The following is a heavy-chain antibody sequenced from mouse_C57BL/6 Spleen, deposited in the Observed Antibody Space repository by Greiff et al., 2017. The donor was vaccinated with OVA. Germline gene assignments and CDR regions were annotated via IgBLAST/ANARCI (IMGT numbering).Heavy chain of an antibody. D-gene: IGHD1-1*01. J-gene: IGHJ4*01. CDR2: IYPRSGNT. CDR3: ARGGGTVVATRAMDY. CDR1: GYTFTSYG. V-gene: IGHV1-81*01. Sequence: QVQLQQSGAELARPGASVKLSCKASGYTFTSYGISWVKQRTGQGLEWIGEIYPRSGNTYYNEKFKGKATLTADKSSSTAYMELRSLTSEDSAVYFCARGGGTVVATRAMDYWGQGTSVTVSS.